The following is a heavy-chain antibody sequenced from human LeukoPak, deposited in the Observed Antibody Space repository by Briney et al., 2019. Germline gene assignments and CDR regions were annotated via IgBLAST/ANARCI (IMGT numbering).Heavy chain of an antibody. V-gene: IGHV1-8*01. Sequence: GASVKVSCKASGHTFTSYDINWVRQATGQGLEWMGRMNPNSGNTGYAQKFQGRVTMTRNTSISTAYMELSSLRSEDTAVYYCARHRRGYYYYYYGMDVWGQGTTVTVSS. J-gene: IGHJ6*02. D-gene: IGHD1-14*01. CDR1: GHTFTSYD. CDR3: ARHRRGYYYYYYGMDV. CDR2: MNPNSGNT.